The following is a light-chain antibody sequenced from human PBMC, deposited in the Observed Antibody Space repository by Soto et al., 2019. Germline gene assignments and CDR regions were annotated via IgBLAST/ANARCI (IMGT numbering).Light chain of an antibody. J-gene: IGLJ1*01. CDR2: EVS. V-gene: IGLV2-8*01. Sequence: QSALTQPPSASGSPGQSVTISCTGTSSDVGGYNYVSWYQQHPGKAPKLMIYEVSKRPSGVPDRFSGSKSGNTASLTVSGLQAEDEADYYCSSYAGSPHYVFGTGTKLTVL. CDR3: SSYAGSPHYV. CDR1: SSDVGGYNY.